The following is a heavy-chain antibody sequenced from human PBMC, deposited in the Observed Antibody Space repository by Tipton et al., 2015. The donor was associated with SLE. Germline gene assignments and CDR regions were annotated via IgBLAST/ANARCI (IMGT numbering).Heavy chain of an antibody. CDR1: GVSISSSGFY. Sequence: TLSLTCTVSGVSISSSGFYWGWIRQPPGKGLEWIGSLYYSGSSHYNPSLKSRVTISVDKSKNQLSLKLTSVTAADTAVYYCTRRPFRDAGGGMDVWGQGTTVTVSS. D-gene: IGHD3-10*01. CDR2: LYYSGSS. V-gene: IGHV4-39*07. CDR3: TRRPFRDAGGGMDV. J-gene: IGHJ6*02.